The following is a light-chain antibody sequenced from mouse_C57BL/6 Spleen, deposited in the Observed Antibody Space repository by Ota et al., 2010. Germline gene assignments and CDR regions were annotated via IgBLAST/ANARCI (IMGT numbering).Light chain of an antibody. CDR1: QSXLNSGNQKNY. V-gene: IGKV8-28*01. CDR3: QNDYSYPFT. Sequence: DIVMTQSPSSLSVSAGEKVTMSCKSSQSXLNSGNQKNYLAWYQQKPGQPPKLLIYGASTRESGVPDRFTGSGSGTDFTLTINSVQAEDLAVYYCQNDYSYPFTFGSGTKLEIK. J-gene: IGKJ4*01. CDR2: GAS.